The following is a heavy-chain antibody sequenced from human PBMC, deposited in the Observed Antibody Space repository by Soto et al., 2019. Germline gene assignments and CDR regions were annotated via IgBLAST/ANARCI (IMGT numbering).Heavy chain of an antibody. CDR1: GFTFSSYW. CDR2: IKQDGSEK. D-gene: IGHD3-10*01. CDR3: ARDGILWYYGSGSDY. V-gene: IGHV3-7*01. Sequence: GGSLRLSCAASGFTFSSYWMSWVRQAPGKGLEWVANIKQDGSEKYYVDSVKGRFTISRDNAKNSLYLQMNSLRAEDTAVYYCARDGILWYYGSGSDYWGQGTLVTVSS. J-gene: IGHJ4*02.